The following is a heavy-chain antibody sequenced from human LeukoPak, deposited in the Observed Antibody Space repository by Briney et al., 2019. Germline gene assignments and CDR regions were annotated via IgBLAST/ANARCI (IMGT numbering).Heavy chain of an antibody. CDR3: SRGVDAYKTGH. CDR1: GGSISSGGYY. D-gene: IGHD5-24*01. J-gene: IGHJ4*02. V-gene: IGHV4-31*03. Sequence: PSQTLSLTCTVSGGSISSGGYYWSWTRQRPGKGLEWIGYIRYSGSTYYNPSLQSRVTISTDTSKNQFSLKLNSVTAADTAVYYCSRGVDAYKTGHWGQGTLVTVSS. CDR2: IRYSGST.